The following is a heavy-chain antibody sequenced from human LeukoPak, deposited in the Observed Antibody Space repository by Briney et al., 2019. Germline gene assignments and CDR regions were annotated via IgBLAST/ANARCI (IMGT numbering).Heavy chain of an antibody. D-gene: IGHD1-26*01. CDR2: INPNSGGT. CDR3: AREVVGATGHDY. J-gene: IGHJ4*02. Sequence: ASVKVSCKASGYTFTGYYMHWVRQAPGQGLEWMGWINPNSGGTNYAQEFQGRVTMTRDTSISTAYMELSRLRSDDTAVYYCAREVVGATGHDYWGQGTLVTVSS. CDR1: GYTFTGYY. V-gene: IGHV1-2*02.